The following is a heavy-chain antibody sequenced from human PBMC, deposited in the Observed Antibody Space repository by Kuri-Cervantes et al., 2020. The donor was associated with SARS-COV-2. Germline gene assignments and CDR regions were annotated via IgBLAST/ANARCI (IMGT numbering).Heavy chain of an antibody. J-gene: IGHJ6*02. Sequence: GGSLRLSCAASGFTFSSYEMNWVRQAPGKGLEWVSYISSSGSTIYYADSVKGRFTISRDNAKNSLYLQMNSLRAEDTAVYYCARGEQLAFPYYYGMDVWGQGTTVTVSS. CDR1: GFTFSSYE. CDR2: ISSSGSTI. CDR3: ARGEQLAFPYYYGMDV. V-gene: IGHV3-48*03. D-gene: IGHD6-13*01.